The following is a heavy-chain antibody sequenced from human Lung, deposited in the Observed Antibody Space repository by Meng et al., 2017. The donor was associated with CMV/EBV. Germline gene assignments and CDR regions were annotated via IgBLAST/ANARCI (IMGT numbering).Heavy chain of an antibody. Sequence: GESLKISCAASGFTFSSYGMHWVRQAPGKGLEWVAFIRYDGSNKYYADSVKGRFTISRDNSKNTLYLQMNSLRAEDTTVYYCARALFQQWPTRTGYYGMDVWGPGTTVTVSS. V-gene: IGHV3-30*02. J-gene: IGHJ6*02. CDR2: IRYDGSNK. D-gene: IGHD6-19*01. CDR1: GFTFSSYG. CDR3: ARALFQQWPTRTGYYGMDV.